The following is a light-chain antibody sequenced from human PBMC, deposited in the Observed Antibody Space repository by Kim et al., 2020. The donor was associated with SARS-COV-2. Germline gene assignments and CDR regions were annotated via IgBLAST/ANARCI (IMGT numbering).Light chain of an antibody. Sequence: VSPGQTASITCSGDKLGDKYVCWYQQKPGQSPVLVIYQDSKRPSGIPERFSGSNSGNTATLTISGTQAMDEADYYCQAWDSSPNWVFGGGTQLTVL. J-gene: IGLJ3*02. V-gene: IGLV3-1*01. CDR1: KLGDKY. CDR3: QAWDSSPNWV. CDR2: QDS.